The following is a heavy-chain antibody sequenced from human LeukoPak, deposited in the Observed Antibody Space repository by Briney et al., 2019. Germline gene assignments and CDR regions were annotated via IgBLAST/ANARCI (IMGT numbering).Heavy chain of an antibody. CDR3: ARGGGTNDDFWSGYAYSFDY. Sequence: SETLSLTCTVSGGSISSGGYYWSWIRQPAGKGLEWIVRIYTRGNTNYNPSLKSRITMSVDTPKNEVSLKLTSVTAADTAVYFCARGGGTNDDFWSGYAYSFDYWGQGALVTVSS. CDR2: IYTRGNT. D-gene: IGHD3-3*01. J-gene: IGHJ4*02. V-gene: IGHV4-61*02. CDR1: GGSISSGGYY.